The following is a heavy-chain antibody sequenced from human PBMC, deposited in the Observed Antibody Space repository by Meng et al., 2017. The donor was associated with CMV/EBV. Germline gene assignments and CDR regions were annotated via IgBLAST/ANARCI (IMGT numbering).Heavy chain of an antibody. D-gene: IGHD3-10*01. CDR3: ARGVDSGYYYYGMDV. CDR2: IYPGDSDT. CDR1: GYSFTSYW. Sequence: KVSCKGSGYSFTSYWIGWVRQMPGKGLEWMGIIYPGDSDTRYSPSFQGQVTISADKSISTAYLQWSSLKAPDTAMYYCARGVDSGYYYYGMDVWGQGTTVTVSS. J-gene: IGHJ6*02. V-gene: IGHV5-51*01.